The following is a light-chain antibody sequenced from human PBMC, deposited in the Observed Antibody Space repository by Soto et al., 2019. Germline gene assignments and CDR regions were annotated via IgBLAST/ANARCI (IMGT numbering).Light chain of an antibody. CDR3: QQSYTTPYT. CDR1: QSISNF. CDR2: AAS. V-gene: IGKV1-39*01. J-gene: IGKJ2*01. Sequence: DIPMTQSPSSLSASVGDRVTITCRASQSISNFLNWYQQKPGKAPELLIYAASSLHSGVPSRFSGSGSGTNLTLTISSLQPEDFATYSCQQSYTTPYTFGQGTKLEIK.